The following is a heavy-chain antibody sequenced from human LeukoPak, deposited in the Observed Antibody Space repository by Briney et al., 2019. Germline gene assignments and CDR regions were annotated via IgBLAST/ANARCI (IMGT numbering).Heavy chain of an antibody. J-gene: IGHJ5*02. D-gene: IGHD1-26*01. CDR3: AREGGPYSGPTWFDP. CDR2: IYSGGST. V-gene: IGHV3-53*01. Sequence: GGSLRLSCAASGFTVSSNYMSWVRQAPGKGLEWVSVIYSGGSTYYTDSVKGRFTISRDNSKNTLYLQMNSLRAEDTAVYYCAREGGPYSGPTWFDPWGQGTLVTVSS. CDR1: GFTVSSNY.